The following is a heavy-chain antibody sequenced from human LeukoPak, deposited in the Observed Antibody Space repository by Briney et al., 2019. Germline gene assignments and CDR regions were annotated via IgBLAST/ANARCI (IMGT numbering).Heavy chain of an antibody. CDR1: RFTFSNFA. V-gene: IGHV3-23*01. CDR2: ISGSAYST. CDR3: AKSGPYCSSTNCNYFDY. J-gene: IGHJ4*02. D-gene: IGHD2-2*01. Sequence: PGGSLRLSCAASRFTFSNFAMSWVRQAPGEGLEWVSTISGSAYSTYYADSVKGRFTISRDNSKNALFLQMNSLSAEDTAVYYCAKSGPYCSSTNCNYFDYWGQGTLVTVSS.